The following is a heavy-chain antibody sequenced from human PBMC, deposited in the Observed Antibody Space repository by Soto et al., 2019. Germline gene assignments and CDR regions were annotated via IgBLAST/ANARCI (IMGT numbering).Heavy chain of an antibody. Sequence: PSETLSLTCAVSGGSISSGGYSWSWIRQPPGKGLEWIGYIYHSGSTYYNPSLKSRVTISVDTSKNQFSLKLSSVTAADTAVYYCARRSGGNLWPWGQGTLVNVSS. CDR2: IYHSGST. V-gene: IGHV4-30-2*03. CDR3: ARRSGGNLWP. CDR1: GGSISSGGYS. D-gene: IGHD2-15*01. J-gene: IGHJ5*02.